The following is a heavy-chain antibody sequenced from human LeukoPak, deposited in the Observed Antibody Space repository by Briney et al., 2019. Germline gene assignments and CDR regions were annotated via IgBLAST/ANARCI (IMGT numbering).Heavy chain of an antibody. CDR2: IYTSGST. J-gene: IGHJ4*02. CDR1: GDSISSGSYY. Sequence: PSETLSLTCTVSGDSISSGSYYWSWIRQPAGKGLEWIGRIYTSGSTNYNPSLKSRVTISVDTSKNQFSLKLSSVTAADTAVYYCARRRYDYVWGSYRSTIFDYWGQGTLVTVSS. V-gene: IGHV4-61*02. CDR3: ARRRYDYVWGSYRSTIFDY. D-gene: IGHD3-16*02.